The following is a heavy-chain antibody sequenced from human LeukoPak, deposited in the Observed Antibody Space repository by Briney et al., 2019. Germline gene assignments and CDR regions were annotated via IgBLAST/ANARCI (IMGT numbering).Heavy chain of an antibody. Sequence: GGSLRLSCAASGYTVSNIYMSWVRQAPGTGLEWVSIIHSGGITHYADSVKGRFTISRDNSKNTLYLQMNSLRAEDTAVYYCVRDRGIASTGGYGMGVWGQGITVTVSS. CDR2: IHSGGIT. CDR3: VRDRGIASTGGYGMGV. CDR1: GYTVSNIY. V-gene: IGHV3-53*01. J-gene: IGHJ6*02. D-gene: IGHD6-13*01.